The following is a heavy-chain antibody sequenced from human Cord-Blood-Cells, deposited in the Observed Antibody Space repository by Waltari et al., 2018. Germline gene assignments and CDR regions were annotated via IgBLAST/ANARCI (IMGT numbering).Heavy chain of an antibody. D-gene: IGHD6-13*01. CDR1: GGSISSSSYY. V-gene: IGHV4-39*01. Sequence: QLQLQESGPGLVKPSETLSLTCTVSGGSISSSSYYWGWIRQPPGKGLEWIGSIYYSGSTDSTPSLKSRVTISVDTSKNQFSLKLSSVTAADTAVYYCARRGAAADYWGQGTLVTVSS. CDR3: ARRGAAADY. CDR2: IYYSGST. J-gene: IGHJ4*02.